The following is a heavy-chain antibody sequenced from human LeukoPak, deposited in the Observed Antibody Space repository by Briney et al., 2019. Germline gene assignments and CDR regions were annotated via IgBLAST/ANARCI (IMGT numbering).Heavy chain of an antibody. D-gene: IGHD3-3*01. CDR2: TIPMFGTA. V-gene: IGHV1-69*06. Sequence: SVKVSCKASGGTFSTYAISWVRQAPGQGLEWMGGTIPMFGTANYAQKFQGRVTITADKSTSTAYMELSSLRSEDTAVYYCARDRYYDFWSGSHYFDYWGQGTLVTVSS. CDR1: GGTFSTYA. J-gene: IGHJ4*02. CDR3: ARDRYYDFWSGSHYFDY.